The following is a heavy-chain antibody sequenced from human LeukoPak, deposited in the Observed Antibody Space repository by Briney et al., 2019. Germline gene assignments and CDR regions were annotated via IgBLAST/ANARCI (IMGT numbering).Heavy chain of an antibody. J-gene: IGHJ4*02. CDR3: ARGGSGHYDSSGLDY. Sequence: PGGSLRLSCAASGFTFSSYWMHWVRRAPGKGLVWVSRINTDGSSTRYADSVKGRFTISRDNAKNTLYLQMNSLRAEDTAVYYCARGGSGHYDSSGLDYWGQGTLVTVSS. D-gene: IGHD3-22*01. CDR1: GFTFSSYW. V-gene: IGHV3-74*01. CDR2: INTDGSST.